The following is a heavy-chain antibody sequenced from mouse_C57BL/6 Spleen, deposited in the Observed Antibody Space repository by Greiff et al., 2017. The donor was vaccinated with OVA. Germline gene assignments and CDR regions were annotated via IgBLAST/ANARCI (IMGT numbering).Heavy chain of an antibody. J-gene: IGHJ3*01. CDR2: IDPSDSET. D-gene: IGHD4-1*01. Sequence: QVQLQQPGAELVRPGSSVKLSCKASGYTFTSYWMHWVKQRPIQGLEWIGNIDPSDSETHYNQKFKDKATLTVDKSSSTAYMQLSSLTSEDSAVYYCAKLGQGPWFAYWGQGTLVTVSA. CDR1: GYTFTSYW. CDR3: AKLGQGPWFAY. V-gene: IGHV1-52*01.